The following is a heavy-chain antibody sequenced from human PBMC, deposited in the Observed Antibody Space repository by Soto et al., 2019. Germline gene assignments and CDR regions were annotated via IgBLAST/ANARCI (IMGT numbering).Heavy chain of an antibody. CDR1: GGSFSGYY. J-gene: IGHJ5*02. Sequence: SETLSLTCAVYGGSFSGYYWSWIRQPPGKGLEWIGEINHSGSTNYNPSLKSRVTISVDTSKNQFSLKLSSVTAADTAVYYCARGLTLRTYSIPPLSWGQGTLVTVSS. CDR3: ARGLTLRTYSIPPLS. D-gene: IGHD6-13*01. V-gene: IGHV4-34*01. CDR2: INHSGST.